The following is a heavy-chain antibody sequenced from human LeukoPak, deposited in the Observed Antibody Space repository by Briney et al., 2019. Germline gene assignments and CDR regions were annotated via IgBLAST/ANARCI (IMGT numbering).Heavy chain of an antibody. Sequence: TGGSLRLSCAASGFTFSTYGMSWARQAPGKGLEWVSGISGSGGASYYADSVKGRFTISRDDSHNTLYLQMNSLRSDDTAVYYCAREINDYVWGSYRAFDYWGQGTLVTVSS. J-gene: IGHJ4*02. CDR3: AREINDYVWGSYRAFDY. CDR1: GFTFSTYG. D-gene: IGHD3-16*02. CDR2: ISGSGGAS. V-gene: IGHV3-23*01.